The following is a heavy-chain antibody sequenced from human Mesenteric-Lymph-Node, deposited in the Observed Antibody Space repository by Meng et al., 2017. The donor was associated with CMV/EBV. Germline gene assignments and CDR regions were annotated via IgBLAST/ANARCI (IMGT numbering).Heavy chain of an antibody. CDR3: VRDRGYFDY. V-gene: IGHV3-53*01. Sequence: GESLKISCVVSGFTVSSNYITWVRQAPGKGLEWVSVIYSDYTTNYADSVKGRFTISRENAKNTLYLQMNSLRAEDTAVYYCVRDRGYFDYWGQGTLVTVSS. J-gene: IGHJ4*02. CDR2: IYSDYTT. CDR1: GFTVSSNY.